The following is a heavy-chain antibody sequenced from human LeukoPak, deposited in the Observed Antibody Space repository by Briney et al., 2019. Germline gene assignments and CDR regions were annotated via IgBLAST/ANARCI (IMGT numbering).Heavy chain of an antibody. CDR1: GGSISSSSSY. D-gene: IGHD5-24*01. Sequence: SETLSLTCSVSGGSISSSSSYWGWIRQPPGKGLEWIVSIYYSGSSFDNPALKSRVTISVDTSKNQFSLKLSSVTAADTAVYYCARHRSGWLQSSFDYWGQGALVTVSS. J-gene: IGHJ4*02. CDR2: IYYSGSS. CDR3: ARHRSGWLQSSFDY. V-gene: IGHV4-39*01.